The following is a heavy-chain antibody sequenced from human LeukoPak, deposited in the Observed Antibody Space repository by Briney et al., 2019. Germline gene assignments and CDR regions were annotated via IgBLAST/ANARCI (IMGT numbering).Heavy chain of an antibody. J-gene: IGHJ4*02. D-gene: IGHD3-10*01. V-gene: IGHV4-39*02. CDR2: IYYSGST. Sequence: SETLSLTCTVSGGSISSSSYYWGWIRQPPGKGLEWIGSIYYSGSTYYNPSLKSRVTISVDTSKNQFSLQLNSVTPEDTAVYYCAREGSGSLPILFDYWGQGTLVTVSS. CDR1: GGSISSSSYY. CDR3: AREGSGSLPILFDY.